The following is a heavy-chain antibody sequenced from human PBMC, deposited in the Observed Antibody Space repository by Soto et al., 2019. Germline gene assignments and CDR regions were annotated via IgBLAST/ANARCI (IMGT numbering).Heavy chain of an antibody. CDR2: IKQDGSEK. D-gene: IGHD4-17*01. Sequence: GGSLRLSCAASGFTFSSYWMSWVRQAPGKGLEWVANIKQDGSEKYYVDSVKGRFTISRDNAKNSLYLQMNSLRAEDTAVYYCARVDDGLRYYYYGMDVWGQGTTVTVSS. CDR1: GFTFSSYW. CDR3: ARVDDGLRYYYYGMDV. J-gene: IGHJ6*02. V-gene: IGHV3-7*03.